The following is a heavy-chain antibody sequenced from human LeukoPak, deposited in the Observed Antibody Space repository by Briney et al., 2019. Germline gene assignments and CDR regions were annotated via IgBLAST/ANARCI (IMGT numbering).Heavy chain of an antibody. D-gene: IGHD5-24*01. Sequence: GESLKISCKGSGYRFTNYHIGWVRQMPGKGVEWMGIIYPADSDTRYRPTFRGQVTISVDKSINTAYLQWSSLKASDTAMYYCTRLISRGSDYNYVDDWGQGTLITVSS. V-gene: IGHV5-51*01. J-gene: IGHJ4*02. CDR2: IYPADSDT. CDR1: GYRFTNYH. CDR3: TRLISRGSDYNYVDD.